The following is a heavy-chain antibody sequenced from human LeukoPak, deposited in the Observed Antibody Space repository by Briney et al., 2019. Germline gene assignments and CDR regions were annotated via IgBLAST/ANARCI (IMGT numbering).Heavy chain of an antibody. D-gene: IGHD3-22*01. Sequence: PGGSLRLSCAASGFTFSTYAMSWVRQAPGKGLEWVSSITSSGESTYYAGSVKGQFTISRDNSKNTVYLQMNSLRAEDTAVYYCAKDRPNYYGSNGHYYRRDGDHWGQGTLVTVSS. V-gene: IGHV3-23*01. CDR1: GFTFSTYA. CDR2: ITSSGEST. CDR3: AKDRPNYYGSNGHYYRRDGDH. J-gene: IGHJ5*02.